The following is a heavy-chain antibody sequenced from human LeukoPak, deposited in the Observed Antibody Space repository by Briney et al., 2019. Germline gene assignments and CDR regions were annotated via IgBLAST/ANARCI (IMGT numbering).Heavy chain of an antibody. Sequence: SVKVSCKASGGTFSSYAISWVRQAPGLGLEWMGGIIPIFGTANYAQKFQGRVTITADESTSTAYMELSSLRSEDTAVYYCARGSESQLLLFDYWGQGTLVTVSS. D-gene: IGHD2-15*01. CDR1: GGTFSSYA. CDR2: IIPIFGTA. V-gene: IGHV1-69*13. J-gene: IGHJ4*02. CDR3: ARGSESQLLLFDY.